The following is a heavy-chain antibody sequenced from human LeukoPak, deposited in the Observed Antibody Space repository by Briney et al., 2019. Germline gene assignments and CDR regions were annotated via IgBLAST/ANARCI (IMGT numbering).Heavy chain of an antibody. CDR3: ARAFRARYFDL. D-gene: IGHD2/OR15-2a*01. J-gene: IGHJ2*01. V-gene: IGHV4-59*08. CDR1: GGSISSYY. Sequence: SETLSLTCTVSGGSISSYYWSWIRQTPGKGLEWIGDIYYSGSTNYNPSLKSRVTISVDTSKNQFSLKLSSVTATDTAVYYCARAFRARYFDLWGRGTLVTVSS. CDR2: IYYSGST.